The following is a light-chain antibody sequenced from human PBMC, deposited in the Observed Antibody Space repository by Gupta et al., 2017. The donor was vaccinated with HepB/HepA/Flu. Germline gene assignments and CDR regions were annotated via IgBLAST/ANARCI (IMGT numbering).Light chain of an antibody. CDR2: DAS. CDR1: QGNSND. J-gene: IGKJ1*01. CDR3: QKYNTARPWT. Sequence: DIQMTQSLSSLSASLRDRVTITCRATQGNSNDLAWYQQKPGSSPKLLIYDASTSKSGVPPRIGGSGSGTDFTLTISSLQPEDVVTDYCQKYNTARPWTFGQGTKVEIK. V-gene: IGKV1-27*01.